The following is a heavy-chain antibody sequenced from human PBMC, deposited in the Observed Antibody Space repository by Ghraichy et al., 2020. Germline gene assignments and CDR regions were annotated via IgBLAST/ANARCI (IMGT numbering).Heavy chain of an antibody. CDR1: GGTFTSYA. Sequence: SVKVSCKASGGTFTSYAISWVRQAPGHGLEWMGGIIPGFGTANYAEKFQGRVTITADESTSTVYMELSSLRSEDTAVYYCAREFYYYYKGMDVWGQGTTVTVAS. CDR3: AREFYYYYKGMDV. J-gene: IGHJ6*02. V-gene: IGHV1-69*13. CDR2: IIPGFGTA.